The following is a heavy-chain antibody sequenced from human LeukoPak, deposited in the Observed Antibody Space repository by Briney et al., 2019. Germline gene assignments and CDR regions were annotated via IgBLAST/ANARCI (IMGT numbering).Heavy chain of an antibody. CDR1: GYTFTGYY. CDR2: INPNSGGT. V-gene: IGHV1-2*02. J-gene: IGHJ4*02. D-gene: IGHD3-10*01. CDR3: ARDDNYGSGQPDD. Sequence: ASVKVSCKASGYTFTGYYMHWVRQAPGQGLEWMGWINPNSGGTNYAQKFQGRVTMTRDTSISTAYMELSRLRSDDTAVYYCARDDNYGSGQPDDWGQGTLVTVSS.